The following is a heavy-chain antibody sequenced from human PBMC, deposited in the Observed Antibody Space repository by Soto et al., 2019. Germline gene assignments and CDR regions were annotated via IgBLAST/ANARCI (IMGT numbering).Heavy chain of an antibody. CDR3: AAGRWDLPYLFDS. V-gene: IGHV4-4*07. CDR1: GGSISGYS. CDR2: INTSGST. D-gene: IGHD1-26*01. J-gene: IGHJ4*02. Sequence: QVQLQESGPGLVKPSETLSLTCTVSGGSISGYSWSWIRQSAGKGLEWMGRINTSGSTNYNPSLKSRVTMSVDTSKNQLSLKVTSVTAADTAVYYCAAGRWDLPYLFDSWGQGTLVTVSS.